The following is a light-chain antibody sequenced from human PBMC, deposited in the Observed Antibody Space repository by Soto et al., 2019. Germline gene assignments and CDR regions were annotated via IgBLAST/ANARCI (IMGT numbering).Light chain of an antibody. V-gene: IGKV1-39*01. Sequence: DIQLTQSPSLLSASVGDRVNITCRASQSISTYLHWYQQKPGKAPKLLIYGAYTLQSGVTSRFSGSESGTDFTLTITSLQPEDCATYYCQQTYATPITFGQGTRLEIK. J-gene: IGKJ5*01. CDR1: QSISTY. CDR3: QQTYATPIT. CDR2: GAY.